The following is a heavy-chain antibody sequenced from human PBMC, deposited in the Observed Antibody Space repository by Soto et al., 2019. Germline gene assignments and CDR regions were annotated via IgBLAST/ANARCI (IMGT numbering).Heavy chain of an antibody. V-gene: IGHV4-34*01. J-gene: IGHJ4*02. D-gene: IGHD2-2*01. Sequence: PSETLSLTCAVYSGSFSGYYWTWTRHSPEKGLEWIGEVNHSGTHYYNPSLKTQATIPVHTPKNQFSLKMSSVTAADTAVYYCARGIGYCSSINCYSSRRLRFDSWGQGTLVTVSS. CDR1: SGSFSGYY. CDR2: VNHSGTH. CDR3: ARGIGYCSSINCYSSRRLRFDS.